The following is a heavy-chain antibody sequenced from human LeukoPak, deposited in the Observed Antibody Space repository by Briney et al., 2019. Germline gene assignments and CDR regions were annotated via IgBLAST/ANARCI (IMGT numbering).Heavy chain of an antibody. D-gene: IGHD3-10*01. CDR1: GGSFSGYF. Sequence: PSETLSLTCAVYGGSFSGYFWSWIRQPPGKGLEWIGEINHSGSTNYNPSLKGRVTISVDTSKNQFSLKLSSVTAADTAVYYCARHTLGGSGSYYKGSYTPYYYYYMDVWGKGTTVTIPS. CDR3: ARHTLGGSGSYYKGSYTPYYYYYMDV. J-gene: IGHJ6*03. CDR2: INHSGST. V-gene: IGHV4-34*01.